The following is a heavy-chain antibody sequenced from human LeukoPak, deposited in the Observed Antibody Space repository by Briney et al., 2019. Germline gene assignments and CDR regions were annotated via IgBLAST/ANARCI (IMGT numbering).Heavy chain of an antibody. CDR2: IYYSGST. CDR1: GGSISSYY. CDR3: AKRSGSYRYGWFDP. Sequence: PSETLSLTCTVSGGSISSYYWSWIRQPPGKGLEWIGYIYYSGSTNYNPSLKSRVTISVDTSKNQFSLKLISVTAADTAVYYCAKRSGSYRYGWFDPWGQGTLVIVSS. V-gene: IGHV4-59*12. J-gene: IGHJ5*02. D-gene: IGHD1-26*01.